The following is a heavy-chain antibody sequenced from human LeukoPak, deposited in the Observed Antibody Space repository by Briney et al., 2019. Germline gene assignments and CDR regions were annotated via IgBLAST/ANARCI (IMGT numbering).Heavy chain of an antibody. J-gene: IGHJ4*02. D-gene: IGHD6-19*01. V-gene: IGHV3-21*01. Sequence: PGESLRLSCAASGFTFSTYTMNWVRQAPGKGLEWVSSISSGTTYIYYADSVKGRFTISRDNAKNSLYLQMNSLRAEDTAVYYCARDQVAVATDYWGQGTLVTVSS. CDR3: ARDQVAVATDY. CDR2: ISSGTTYI. CDR1: GFTFSTYT.